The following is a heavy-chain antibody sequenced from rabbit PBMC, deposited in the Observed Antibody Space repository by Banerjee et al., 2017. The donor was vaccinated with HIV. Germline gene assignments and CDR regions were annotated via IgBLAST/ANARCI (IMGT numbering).Heavy chain of an antibody. V-gene: IGHV1S47*01. CDR2: IDPVFGST. CDR3: ARGAHMLVVVVTANFNL. Sequence: QEQLVESGGGLVQPEGSLTLTCTASGFSFSSGYYMCWVRQAPVKGLEWIGYIDPVFGSTYYASRVNGRFTISSHNAQNTLYLQLNSLTAADTATYFCARGAHMLVVVVTANFNLWGPGTLVT. D-gene: IGHD1-1*01. J-gene: IGHJ4*01. CDR1: GFSFSSGYY.